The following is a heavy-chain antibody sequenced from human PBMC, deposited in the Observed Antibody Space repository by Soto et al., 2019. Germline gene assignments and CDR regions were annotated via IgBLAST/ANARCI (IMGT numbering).Heavy chain of an antibody. J-gene: IGHJ4*02. V-gene: IGHV3-48*01. Sequence: EVQLVESGGGLVQPGGSLRLSCAASGFTFSSYSMNWVRQAPGKGLEWVSYISSSSSTIYYADSVKGRFTISRDNARNSMYVDMSSLRAESMAVYYWAREEGELNSFDYWCQGTLVNVCS. D-gene: IGHD1-26*01. CDR1: GFTFSSYS. CDR3: AREEGELNSFDY. CDR2: ISSSSSTI.